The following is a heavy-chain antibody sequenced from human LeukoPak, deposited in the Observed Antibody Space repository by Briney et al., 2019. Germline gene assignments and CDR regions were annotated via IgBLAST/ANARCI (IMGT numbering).Heavy chain of an antibody. D-gene: IGHD2-2*01. Sequence: ASVKVSCKASGYTFTSYDINWVRQATGQGLEWMGWMNPNSGNTGYAQKFQGRVTMTRNTSISTAYMELSSLRSEDTAVYYCARLLGCSRTSCYPYYYFDYWGQGTLVTVSS. CDR3: ARLLGCSRTSCYPYYYFDY. V-gene: IGHV1-8*01. J-gene: IGHJ4*02. CDR2: MNPNSGNT. CDR1: GYTFTSYD.